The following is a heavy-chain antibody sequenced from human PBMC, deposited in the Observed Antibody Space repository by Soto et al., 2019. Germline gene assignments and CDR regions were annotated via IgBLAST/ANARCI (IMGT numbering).Heavy chain of an antibody. Sequence: PSETLSLTCTVSGGSISSGGYYWSWIRQHPGKGLEWIGYIYYSGSTYYNPSLKSRVTISVDTSKNQFSLKLSSVTAADTAVYYCARVHEQWLNPYYFDYWGQGTLVTVSS. D-gene: IGHD6-19*01. V-gene: IGHV4-31*03. J-gene: IGHJ4*02. CDR3: ARVHEQWLNPYYFDY. CDR2: IYYSGST. CDR1: GGSISSGGYY.